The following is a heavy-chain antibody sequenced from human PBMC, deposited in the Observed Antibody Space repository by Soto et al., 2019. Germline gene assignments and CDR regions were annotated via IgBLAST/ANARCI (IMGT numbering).Heavy chain of an antibody. CDR2: INHSGST. D-gene: IGHD3-16*01. J-gene: IGHJ4*02. Sequence: QVQLQQWGAGLLKPSETLSLTCAVYGGSFSGYYWSWIRQPPGKGLEWIGEINHSGSTNYNPSLKSRVTISVDTSKNQFSLKLSSVTAAETAVYYCARGPDYVWGSYWPGRYYSDYWGQGTLVTVSS. CDR1: GGSFSGYY. V-gene: IGHV4-34*01. CDR3: ARGPDYVWGSYWPGRYYSDY.